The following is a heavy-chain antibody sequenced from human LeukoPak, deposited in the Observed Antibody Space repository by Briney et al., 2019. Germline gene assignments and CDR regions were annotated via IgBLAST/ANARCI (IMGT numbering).Heavy chain of an antibody. CDR1: GFSFSGNY. Sequence: GGSLTLTCAAYGFSFSGNYWSWIRQPPGKGLEWISVINNGGSTNYHPSVKGRFTISVDNSKNPLYLKMNTLTAADTAVYYCARASLRSSGWYPYYYYGMDVWGQGTTVTVSS. V-gene: IGHV3-66*01. CDR2: INNGGST. J-gene: IGHJ6*02. D-gene: IGHD6-19*01. CDR3: ARASLRSSGWYPYYYYGMDV.